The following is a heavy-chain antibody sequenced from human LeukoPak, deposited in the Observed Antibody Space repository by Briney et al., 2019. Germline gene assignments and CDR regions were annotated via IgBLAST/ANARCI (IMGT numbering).Heavy chain of an antibody. J-gene: IGHJ3*02. D-gene: IGHD5-18*01. CDR3: ARVEYSYGYAFDI. CDR1: GYTFTSYT. CDR2: INAGNGNT. V-gene: IGHV1-3*03. Sequence: ASVKVSCKASGYTFTSYTIHWVRQAPGQRLEWMGWINAGNGNTKYSQEFQGRVTITRDTSASTAYMELSSLRSEDMAVYYCARVEYSYGYAFDIWGQGTMVTVSS.